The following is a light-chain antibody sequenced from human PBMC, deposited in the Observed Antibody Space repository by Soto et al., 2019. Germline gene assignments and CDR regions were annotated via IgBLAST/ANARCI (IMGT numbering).Light chain of an antibody. V-gene: IGKV1-39*01. CDR3: QQSFNTPFT. CDR1: QSISTH. J-gene: IGKJ5*01. Sequence: DIQMTQSPSSLSASVGESLTITCRASQSISTHLNWYQQKPGKAPNLVIYAANALQRGFPSRFSGMRSGTEYTLAISNVQPDDFAIYFCQQSFNTPFTFGQGKRVE. CDR2: AAN.